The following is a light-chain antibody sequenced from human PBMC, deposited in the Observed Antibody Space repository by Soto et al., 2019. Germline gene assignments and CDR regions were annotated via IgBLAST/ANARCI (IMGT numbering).Light chain of an antibody. Sequence: EIAMTQSPATLSVSPGERATLSCRASQSVSSNLAWYQQKPGQAPRLLIYGASTRATGIPARFSGSGSGTEFTLTISSLQSEDFAVYYCQQYNNWPLTFGQGTELEIK. CDR1: QSVSSN. CDR2: GAS. CDR3: QQYNNWPLT. V-gene: IGKV3-15*01. J-gene: IGKJ2*01.